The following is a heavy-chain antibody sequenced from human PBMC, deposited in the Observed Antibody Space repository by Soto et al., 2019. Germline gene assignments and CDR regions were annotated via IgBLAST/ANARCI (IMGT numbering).Heavy chain of an antibody. CDR3: VKGGPTVIYFDH. CDR1: GFSFGSYS. D-gene: IGHD4-17*01. V-gene: IGHV3-23*01. CDR2: IGGYGHTT. Sequence: EVQLLASGGGLVQPGGSLRPSCAASGFSFGSYSMTWVRPAPGKGLEWVSSIGGYGHTTHYAEFVQGRFIISRDDSKKTMDLQMNSLRVEDTAVYYFVKGGPTVIYFDHWGQGNLFSVSS. J-gene: IGHJ4*02.